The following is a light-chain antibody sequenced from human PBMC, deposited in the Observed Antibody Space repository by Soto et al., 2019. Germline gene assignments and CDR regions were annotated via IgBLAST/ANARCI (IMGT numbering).Light chain of an antibody. Sequence: GDKVTITCRASQSISTWLAWYQQKPGKAPNLLIYDVSSFESGVSSRFSGSGSGTEFTLTISSLQPDDFGTYYCQHYKTFGQGTKVDNK. CDR2: DVS. CDR3: QHYKT. V-gene: IGKV1-5*01. CDR1: QSISTW. J-gene: IGKJ1*01.